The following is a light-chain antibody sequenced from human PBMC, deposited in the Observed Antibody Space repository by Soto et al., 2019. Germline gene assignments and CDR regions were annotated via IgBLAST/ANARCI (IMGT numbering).Light chain of an antibody. Sequence: DIQMTQSPSSLSASVGDRVTITCRASQSISNSLSWYQQKPGKAPKLLIYGMSSLQSGVPSRFSGSGSGTDFTLTISSVQPEDFAIYYCQQSYSIPWTFGQGTKVEIK. V-gene: IGKV1-39*01. CDR3: QQSYSIPWT. J-gene: IGKJ1*01. CDR1: QSISNS. CDR2: GMS.